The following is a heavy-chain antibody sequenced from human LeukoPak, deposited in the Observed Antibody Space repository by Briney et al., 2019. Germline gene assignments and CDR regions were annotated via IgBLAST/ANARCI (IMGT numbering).Heavy chain of an antibody. V-gene: IGHV4-34*01. CDR1: GGSFSGYY. CDR2: IYYSGST. J-gene: IGHJ4*02. CDR3: ARCPVDYDFWSGYDDY. Sequence: SETLSLTCAVYGGSFSGYYWSWIRQPPGKGLEWIGEIYYSGSTNYNPSLKSRVTISVDTSKNQFSLKLSSVTAADTAVYYCARCPVDYDFWSGYDDYWGQTTLVTVSS. D-gene: IGHD3-3*01.